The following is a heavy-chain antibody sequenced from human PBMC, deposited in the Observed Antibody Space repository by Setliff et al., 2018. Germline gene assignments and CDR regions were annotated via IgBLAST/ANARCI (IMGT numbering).Heavy chain of an antibody. D-gene: IGHD3-3*01. CDR1: GFIFSNYA. CDR2: TSYDGINK. Sequence: GSLRLSCAASGFIFSNYAMHWVRQAPGKGLEWVAVTSYDGINKYYADSVKGRFTISRDNSKNTLYLQMNTLRTEDTAVYYCARDFRGGLLAATHNYNFWSGVKDVWGKGTTVTV. V-gene: IGHV3-30*01. CDR3: ARDFRGGLLAATHNYNFWSGVKDV. J-gene: IGHJ6*03.